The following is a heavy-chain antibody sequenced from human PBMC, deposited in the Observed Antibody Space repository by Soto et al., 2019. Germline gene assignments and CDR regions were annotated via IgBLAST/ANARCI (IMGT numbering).Heavy chain of an antibody. D-gene: IGHD6-13*01. Sequence: QVPLVQSGAEVKKPGASVKVSCKASGYTFTSYGISWVRQAPGQGLEWMGWISAYNGNTNYAQKLQGRVTMTTDTSASTAYMELRSLRSDDTAVYCCAGGLRMASAESYFGYWGQGTLVTVSS. J-gene: IGHJ4*02. CDR1: GYTFTSYG. V-gene: IGHV1-18*01. CDR3: AGGLRMASAESYFGY. CDR2: ISAYNGNT.